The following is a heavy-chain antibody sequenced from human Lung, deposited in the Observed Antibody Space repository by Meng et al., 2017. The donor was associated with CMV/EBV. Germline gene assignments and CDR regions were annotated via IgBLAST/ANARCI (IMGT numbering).Heavy chain of an antibody. J-gene: IGHJ4*02. Sequence: GGSXRLXCKVSGNGFTTYWIGWVRQISGKGLEWMGIIYPRDSHTVYMMSFQGRVTNPADKSINTVYLQGDSLRASDTAMYYCARRDYYDLGSGNWGQGTRVTVDS. CDR1: GNGFTTYW. CDR3: ARRDYYDLGSGN. D-gene: IGHD3-10*01. CDR2: IYPRDSHT. V-gene: IGHV5-51*01.